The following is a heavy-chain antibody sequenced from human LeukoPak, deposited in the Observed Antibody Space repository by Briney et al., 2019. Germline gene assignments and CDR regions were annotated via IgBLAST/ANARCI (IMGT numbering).Heavy chain of an antibody. V-gene: IGHV4-59*08. J-gene: IGHJ4*02. CDR2: IYYTGST. D-gene: IGHD6-6*01. CDR3: ARHRAYSSSSPFDY. Sequence: SETLSLTCSVSGGSISSLYWSWIRQPPGKGLEWIEYIYYTGSTNYSPSLKSRVTMFVDMSKNQFSLRLSSVTAADTAVYYCARHRAYSSSSPFDYWGQGTLVTVSS. CDR1: GGSISSLY.